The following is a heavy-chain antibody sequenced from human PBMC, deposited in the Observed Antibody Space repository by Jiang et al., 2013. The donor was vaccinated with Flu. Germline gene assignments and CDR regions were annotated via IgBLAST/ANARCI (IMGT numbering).Heavy chain of an antibody. V-gene: IGHV2-70*01. D-gene: IGHD3-22*01. CDR2: IDWDDDK. CDR3: ARNNYYDSSGYLH. J-gene: IGHJ4*02. Sequence: RQPPGKALEWLALIDWDDDKYYSTSLKTRLTISKDTSKNQVVLTMTNMNPVDTATYYCARNNYYDSSGYLHWGQGTLVTVSS.